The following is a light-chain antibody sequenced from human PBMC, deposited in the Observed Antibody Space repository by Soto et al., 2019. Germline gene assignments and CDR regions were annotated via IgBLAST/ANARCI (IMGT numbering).Light chain of an antibody. Sequence: DIQMTQSPSSLSASIGDRVTITCQASQDIGNSLNWYQQLPGKPPKLLIYGATNLEAGVPLRFSGRGSGTHFTFTIASLEPEDIATYSCQQYDDLPSITFGQGTRREIK. CDR3: QQYDDLPSIT. V-gene: IGKV1-33*01. J-gene: IGKJ5*01. CDR1: QDIGNS. CDR2: GAT.